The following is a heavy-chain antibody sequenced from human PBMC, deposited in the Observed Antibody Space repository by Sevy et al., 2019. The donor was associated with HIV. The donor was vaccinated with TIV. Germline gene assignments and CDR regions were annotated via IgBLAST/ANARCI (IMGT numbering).Heavy chain of an antibody. CDR3: ARDHVKDGDLGDYYYFAMDV. J-gene: IGHJ6*02. CDR2: ISGSDDAI. CDR1: GFIISDYY. Sequence: GGSLRLSCIGSGFIISDYYMSWIRQAPGKGLEWVSYISGSDDAIYYSDSVKGRFTISRDNVKNSLYLKMNSLRAEDTAVYYCARDHVKDGDLGDYYYFAMDVWGQGTTVTVSS. D-gene: IGHD4-17*01. V-gene: IGHV3-11*01.